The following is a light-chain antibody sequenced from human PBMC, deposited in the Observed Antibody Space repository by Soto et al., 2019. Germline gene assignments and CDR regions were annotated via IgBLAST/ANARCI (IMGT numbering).Light chain of an antibody. Sequence: QSVLTQPPSASGTPGQRVTISCSGSSSNIGGNYVYWYQQLPGTAPQLLIYRNNQRPSGVTDRCSGSKSGTSASLAISGLRSEDEADYYCAAWDASLSGRPYVFGTGTKLTVL. CDR1: SSNIGGNY. CDR3: AAWDASLSGRPYV. V-gene: IGLV1-47*01. J-gene: IGLJ1*01. CDR2: RNN.